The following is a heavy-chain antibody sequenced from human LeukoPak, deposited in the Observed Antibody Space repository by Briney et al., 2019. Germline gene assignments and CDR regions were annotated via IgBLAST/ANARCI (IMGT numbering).Heavy chain of an antibody. Sequence: SETLSLTCTDSGGSISSSSYYWGWIRQPPGKGLEWIGSVYYSGSTYYNPSLKSRVTISVDTSKNQFSLKLSSVTAADTAVYYCARHRAVSVVGNFYFDYWGQGTLVTVSS. V-gene: IGHV4-39*01. CDR2: VYYSGST. D-gene: IGHD1-26*01. CDR1: GGSISSSSYY. CDR3: ARHRAVSVVGNFYFDY. J-gene: IGHJ4*02.